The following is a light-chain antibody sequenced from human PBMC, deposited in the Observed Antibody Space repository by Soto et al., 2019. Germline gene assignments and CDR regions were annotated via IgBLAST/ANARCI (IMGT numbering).Light chain of an antibody. J-gene: IGKJ4*01. V-gene: IGKV1-5*03. CDR1: QSISTW. CDR2: KAS. CDR3: QQYKSVSLLT. Sequence: DIQMTQSPSTLSASVGDRVTITCRASQSISTWLAWYQQEPGKAPKLLIYKASSLESGVPSRFSGSGSGTEFTLTISGLQPDDFATYYCQQYKSVSLLTFGGGTKVDIK.